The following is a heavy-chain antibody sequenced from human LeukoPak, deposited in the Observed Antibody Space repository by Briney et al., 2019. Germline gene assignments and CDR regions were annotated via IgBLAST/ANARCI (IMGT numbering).Heavy chain of an antibody. CDR2: ISPAGDRT. CDR1: GFTFSYYS. CDR3: ARRLVTAGITDFFDC. D-gene: IGHD2-2*01. J-gene: IGHJ4*02. V-gene: IGHV3-23*01. Sequence: GGSLRLSCAASGFTFSYYSMSWVRQAPGAGLEWVSAISPAGDRTTDADSVKGRFTISRDNSKSTLYLQMNGLTAEDTALYYCARRLVTAGITDFFDCWGQGTLVSVSS.